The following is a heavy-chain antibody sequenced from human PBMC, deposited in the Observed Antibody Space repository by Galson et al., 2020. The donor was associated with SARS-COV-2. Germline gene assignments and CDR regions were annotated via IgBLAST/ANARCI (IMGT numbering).Heavy chain of an antibody. CDR3: ARESRLDLYFDY. CDR2: IYANVAT. CDR1: GGSISSGSYY. V-gene: IGHV4-61*02. Sequence: SETLSLTCTVSGGSISSGSYYWICLPQPAGKGLEWIGRIYANVATNYNPSLKSRVAISVDTSKTQFSLNLKSVTAAGTAVYYCARESRLDLYFDYWGQGALVTVSS. J-gene: IGHJ4*02. D-gene: IGHD3-3*01.